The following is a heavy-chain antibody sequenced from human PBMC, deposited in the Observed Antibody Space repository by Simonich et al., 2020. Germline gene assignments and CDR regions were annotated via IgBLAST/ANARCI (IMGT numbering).Heavy chain of an antibody. CDR3: ARHRLVDGTTGTTGVDYYYGMDV. J-gene: IGHJ6*02. CDR2: INHSGST. Sequence: QVQLQQWGAGLLKPSETLSLTCAVYGGSFSGYYWSWIRQPPGKGLEWIGEINHSGSTNHNPSLKSGVTIAVDTSKNQFSLKLSSVTAADTAVYYCARHRLVDGTTGTTGVDYYYGMDVWGQGTTVTVSS. CDR1: GGSFSGYY. D-gene: IGHD1-1*01. V-gene: IGHV4-34*01.